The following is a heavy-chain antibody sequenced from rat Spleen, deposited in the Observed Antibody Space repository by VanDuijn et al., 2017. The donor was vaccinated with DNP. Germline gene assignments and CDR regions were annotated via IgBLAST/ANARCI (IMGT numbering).Heavy chain of an antibody. CDR3: ARRKNYGLSYYFDY. D-gene: IGHD1-6*01. V-gene: IGHV5-25*01. Sequence: EVQLVDSGGGLVQPGRSLKVSCAVSGFTFSNFDMAWVRQAPRKGLEWVASISPSGGSTYYRDSVKGRFTVSRDNAKSSLYLQMDSLRSEDTATYYCARRKNYGLSYYFDYWGQGVMVTVSS. J-gene: IGHJ2*01. CDR1: GFTFSNFD. CDR2: ISPSGGST.